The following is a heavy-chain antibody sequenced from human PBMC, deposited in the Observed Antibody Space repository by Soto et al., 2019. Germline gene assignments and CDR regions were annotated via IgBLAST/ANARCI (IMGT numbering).Heavy chain of an antibody. J-gene: IGHJ5*02. CDR3: AKDLGSSWRDNWFDP. Sequence: PGGSLRLSCAASGFTFSSYAMSWVRQPPGKGLEWVSAISGSGGSTYYADSVKGRFTISRDNSKNTLYLQINSLRAEDTAVYYCAKDLGSSWRDNWFDPWGQGTLVTVS. V-gene: IGHV3-23*01. CDR2: ISGSGGST. D-gene: IGHD6-13*01. CDR1: GFTFSSYA.